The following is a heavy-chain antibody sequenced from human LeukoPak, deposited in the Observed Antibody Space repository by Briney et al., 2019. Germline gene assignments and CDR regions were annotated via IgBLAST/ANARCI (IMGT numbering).Heavy chain of an antibody. Sequence: GGSLRLSCVASGFTFSSYAMSWVRQAPGKGLEWVSAISGSGGSTYYADSVRGRLTISRDNSKNMLYLQMNSLRAEDTAVYYCAKGGLGYCSSTSCERTFDPWGQGTLVTVSS. V-gene: IGHV3-23*01. CDR2: ISGSGGST. CDR1: GFTFSSYA. D-gene: IGHD2-2*01. CDR3: AKGGLGYCSSTSCERTFDP. J-gene: IGHJ5*02.